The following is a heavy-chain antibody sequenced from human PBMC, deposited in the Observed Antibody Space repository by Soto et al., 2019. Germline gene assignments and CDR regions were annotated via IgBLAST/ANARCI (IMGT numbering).Heavy chain of an antibody. CDR1: GVTCNSYG. Sequence: SLRVACRAAGVTCNSYGIHWVRQAPGKGLEWVAVISHDGSKTNYADSVKGRVTISRVNSKDTVYLQMNSLRAEDEAVYYCAKDTYYYSSSGYYVFDSSGQRTLVTVSS. CDR2: ISHDGSKT. D-gene: IGHD3-22*01. V-gene: IGHV3-30*18. J-gene: IGHJ4*02. CDR3: AKDTYYYSSSGYYVFDS.